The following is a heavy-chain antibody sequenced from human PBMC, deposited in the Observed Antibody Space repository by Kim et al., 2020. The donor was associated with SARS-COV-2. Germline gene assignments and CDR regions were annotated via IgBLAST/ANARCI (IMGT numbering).Heavy chain of an antibody. CDR1: GFAFRDYY. J-gene: IGHJ3*02. CDR3: VRDINILSSGLSPDAFDI. Sequence: GGSLRLSCAASGFAFRDYYMSWIRQAPGKRLEWVSYISANGDSKDYADSVRGRFIISRDNAKTALFLHTNSLRAEDTALYYCVRDINILSSGLSPDAFDIWRQGTKVTVSS. V-gene: IGHV3-11*01. CDR2: ISANGDSK. D-gene: IGHD3-22*01.